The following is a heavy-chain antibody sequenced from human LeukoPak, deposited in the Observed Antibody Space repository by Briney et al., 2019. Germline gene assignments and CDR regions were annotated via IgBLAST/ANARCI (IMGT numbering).Heavy chain of an antibody. CDR3: ARLMVPAAMGNDAFDI. CDR2: IFPGDSDT. V-gene: IGHV5-51*01. CDR1: GNSFTSYW. J-gene: IGHJ3*02. D-gene: IGHD2-2*01. Sequence: AGKSLRISGKGFGNSFTSYWMGWVGQWPGKGLEGMGTIFPGDSDTRYSPSLQGQVTISADKSISTAYLQWSSLKASDTAMYYCARLMVPAAMGNDAFDIWGQGTMVTVSS.